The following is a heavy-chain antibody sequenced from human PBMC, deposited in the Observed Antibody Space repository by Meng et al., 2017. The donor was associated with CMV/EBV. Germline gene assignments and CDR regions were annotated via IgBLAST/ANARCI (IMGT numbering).Heavy chain of an antibody. CDR2: ISWDGGST. CDR3: AKGPGENWFDP. D-gene: IGHD3-10*01. V-gene: IGHV3-43*01. CDR1: GFTVVNYT. J-gene: IGHJ5*02. Sequence: GGVAVPPGGLVSLSCAASGFTVVNYTMHWVRQAPGKGLEWVSLISWDGGSTYYADSVKGRFTISRDNSKNSLYLQMNSLRTEDTALYYCAKGPGENWFDPWGQGTLVSVSS.